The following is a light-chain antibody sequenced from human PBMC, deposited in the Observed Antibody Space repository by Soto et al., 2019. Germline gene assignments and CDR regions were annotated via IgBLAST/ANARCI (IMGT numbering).Light chain of an antibody. CDR2: EVS. J-gene: IGLJ1*01. V-gene: IGLV2-8*01. Sequence: QSALTQPPSASGSPGQSVTISCTGTSSDVGGYNYVSWYQQHPGKAPKLMIYEVSKRPSGVPDRFSGSKSGNTASLTVSGLRAEDEADYYCSSYAGTNNPYVFGTGTKLTAL. CDR3: SSYAGTNNPYV. CDR1: SSDVGGYNY.